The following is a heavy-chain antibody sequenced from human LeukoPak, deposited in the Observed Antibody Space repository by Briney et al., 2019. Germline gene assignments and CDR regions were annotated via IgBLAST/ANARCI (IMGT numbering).Heavy chain of an antibody. Sequence: SETLSLTCIVSGDSMSSYYWNWIRQPPGKGLEWIGYIYYSGSTNYNPSLKSRVTISVDTSKNQLSLKLSSVTAADTAVYYCARVGLLATTVTTYYYYYMDVWGKGTTVTVSS. CDR3: ARVGLLATTVTTYYYYYMDV. J-gene: IGHJ6*03. V-gene: IGHV4-59*01. CDR2: IYYSGST. CDR1: GDSMSSYY. D-gene: IGHD4-17*01.